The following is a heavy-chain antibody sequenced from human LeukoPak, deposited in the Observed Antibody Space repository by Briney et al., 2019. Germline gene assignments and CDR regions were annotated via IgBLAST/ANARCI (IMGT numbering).Heavy chain of an antibody. V-gene: IGHV4-39*07. D-gene: IGHD3-22*01. Sequence: SETLSLTCTVSGGSISSSNYYWGWIRQPPGKGLEWIGSIYYSGSTYYNPSLKSRVTISVDTSKNQFSLKLSSVTAADTAVYYCARDGVSYYDSSGYPLDYWGQGTLVTVSS. CDR3: ARDGVSYYDSSGYPLDY. CDR2: IYYSGST. J-gene: IGHJ4*02. CDR1: GGSISSSNYY.